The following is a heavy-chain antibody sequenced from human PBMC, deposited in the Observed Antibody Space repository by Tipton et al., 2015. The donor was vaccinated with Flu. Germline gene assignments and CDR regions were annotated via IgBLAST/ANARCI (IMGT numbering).Heavy chain of an antibody. CDR1: GDSIARAYY. V-gene: IGHV4-38-2*02. CDR3: ARAPTTAVAYV. Sequence: PGLVKPSETLSLTCTVSGDSIARAYYWGWVRQPPGKGLEWIGSLSHVADTYYNPSLESRVSISVDTSKNQFSLKLSSVTAADTAVYYCARAPTTAVAYVWGQGTLVTVSS. CDR2: LSHVADT. J-gene: IGHJ4*02. D-gene: IGHD5-18*01.